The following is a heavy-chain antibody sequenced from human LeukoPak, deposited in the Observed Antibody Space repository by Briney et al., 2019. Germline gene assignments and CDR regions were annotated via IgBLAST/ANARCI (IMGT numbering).Heavy chain of an antibody. D-gene: IGHD3-22*01. CDR1: GFTFSNYN. CDR2: ISTSGRAI. V-gene: IGHV3-48*02. CDR3: ARVPLYDRSGYYFDY. Sequence: PGGALRLSCAASGFTFSNYNMNWVRPAPGKGLEWVSYISTSGRAIFYADSVKGRFAISRDNAKNSLFLQMNSLRDEDTAVYYCARVPLYDRSGYYFDYWGLGTLVTVSS. J-gene: IGHJ4*02.